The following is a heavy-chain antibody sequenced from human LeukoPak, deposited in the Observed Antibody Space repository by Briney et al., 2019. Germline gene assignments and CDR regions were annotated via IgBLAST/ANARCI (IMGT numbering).Heavy chain of an antibody. Sequence: GGSLRLSCAASGFTFSAYAMNWVRQAPEKGLEWVSAIGNLGSSTLYADSVKGRFTVSRDNSKNTLYLQMNSLSADDTAVYYCAKDWMTSSEDDAFDVWGPGTMVTVSS. CDR2: IGNLGSST. D-gene: IGHD6-6*01. CDR3: AKDWMTSSEDDAFDV. CDR1: GFTFSAYA. J-gene: IGHJ3*01. V-gene: IGHV3-23*01.